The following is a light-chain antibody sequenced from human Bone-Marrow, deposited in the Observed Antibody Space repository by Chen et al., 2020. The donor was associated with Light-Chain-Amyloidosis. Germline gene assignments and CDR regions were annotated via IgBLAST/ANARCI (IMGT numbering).Light chain of an antibody. CDR2: EVT. CDR3: SSYTITNTLV. CDR1: SSDVGGDNH. V-gene: IGLV2-14*01. Sequence: QSALTQPPPVSGSPGQSLTIPCTGTSSDVGGDNHVSWYQQHPDKAPKLMIYEVTNRPSWVPDRFSGSKSDNTASLTISGLQTEDEADYFCSSYTITNTLVFGSGTRVTVL. J-gene: IGLJ1*01.